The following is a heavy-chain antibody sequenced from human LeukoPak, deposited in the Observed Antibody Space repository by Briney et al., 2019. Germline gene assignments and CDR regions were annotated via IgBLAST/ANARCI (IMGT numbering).Heavy chain of an antibody. CDR1: GLTFSSYA. Sequence: GGSLRLSCAASGLTFSSYAMHWVRQAPGKGLEWVAVISYDGSNKYYADSVKGRFTISRDNSKNTLYLQMNSLRAEDTAVYYCARAGPPAFDPWGQGTLVTVSS. V-gene: IGHV3-30-3*01. CDR3: ARAGPPAFDP. CDR2: ISYDGSNK. J-gene: IGHJ5*02.